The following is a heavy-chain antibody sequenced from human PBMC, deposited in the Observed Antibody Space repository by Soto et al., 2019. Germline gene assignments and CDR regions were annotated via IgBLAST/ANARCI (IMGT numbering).Heavy chain of an antibody. Sequence: SQTLSLTCAISGDSVSSNSAAWNWIRQSPSRGLEWLGRTYYRSKWYNDYAVSVKSRITINPDTSKNQFSLQLNSVTPEDTAVYYCERDKDIVVVPAAIRAYYYYGMDVWGQGTTVTVSS. CDR2: TYYRSKWYN. V-gene: IGHV6-1*01. J-gene: IGHJ6*02. D-gene: IGHD2-2*02. CDR3: ERDKDIVVVPAAIRAYYYYGMDV. CDR1: GDSVSSNSAA.